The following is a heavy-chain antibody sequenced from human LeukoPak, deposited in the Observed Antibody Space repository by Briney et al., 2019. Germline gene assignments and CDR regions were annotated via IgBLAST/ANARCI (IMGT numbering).Heavy chain of an antibody. J-gene: IGHJ4*02. CDR3: ARLRRNTDSSGFFYYYDY. CDR2: INTVSSYI. CDR1: GFSFSSYS. D-gene: IGHD3-22*01. Sequence: GSLRLSCAASGFSFSSYSFNWVRQAPGKGLEWVSSINTVSSYIYYADSLKGRFTISRDNAKNSVYLQMDSLRAEDSAVYYCARLRRNTDSSGFFYYYDYWGQGTLVTVSS. V-gene: IGHV3-21*06.